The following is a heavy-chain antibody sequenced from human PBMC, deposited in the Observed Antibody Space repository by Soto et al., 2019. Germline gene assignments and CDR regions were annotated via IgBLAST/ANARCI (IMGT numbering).Heavy chain of an antibody. D-gene: IGHD3-10*01. CDR3: ARRYGGGFDY. CDR1: GGSIRSYY. J-gene: IGHJ4*02. CDR2: IYSSGST. Sequence: PSATLSLTCTVSGGSIRSYYWSWIRQPPGKGLEWIGYIYSSGSTNYNPSLKSRVTISVDTSKNQFSLKLSSVTAADTAVYYCARRYGGGFDYWGQGTLVTVSS. V-gene: IGHV4-59*08.